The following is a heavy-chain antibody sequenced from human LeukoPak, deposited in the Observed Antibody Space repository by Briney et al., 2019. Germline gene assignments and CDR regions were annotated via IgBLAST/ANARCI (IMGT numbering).Heavy chain of an antibody. CDR3: AKDVHDYINY. D-gene: IGHD3-16*01. J-gene: IGHJ4*02. V-gene: IGHV3-30*02. Sequence: GRSLRLSCAASGFTFRSCGIHWVRQAPGKGLEWVAFIRYDGNNKYYADSVKGRFTISRDNSKNTLYLQMNSLRTEDTAVYYCAKDVHDYINYWGQGTLVTVSS. CDR1: GFTFRSCG. CDR2: IRYDGNNK.